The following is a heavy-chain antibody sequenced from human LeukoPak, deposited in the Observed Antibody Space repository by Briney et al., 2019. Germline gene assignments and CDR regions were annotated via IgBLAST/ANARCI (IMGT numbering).Heavy chain of an antibody. Sequence: GLSLRLSCAACRLTCNYYGMQWVRPATDKRLVWVAVIGYDGSNINYVDSVKCRFTISRDNSKSTLYLQMNSLRAEDTAVYYCARDQAGIAVAGTWGYFDYWGQGTLVTVSS. V-gene: IGHV3-33*01. J-gene: IGHJ4*02. CDR3: ARDQAGIAVAGTWGYFDY. CDR2: IGYDGSNI. CDR1: RLTCNYYG. D-gene: IGHD6-19*01.